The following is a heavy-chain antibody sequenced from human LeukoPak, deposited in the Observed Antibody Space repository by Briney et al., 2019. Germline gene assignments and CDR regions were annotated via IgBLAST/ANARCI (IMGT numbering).Heavy chain of an antibody. Sequence: PGGSLRLSCAASGFTFSSYEMNWVRQAPGKGLEWVSYISSSCRTIYYADSVKGRFTISRDNAKNSLYLQMNSLRAEDTAVYYCAELGITMIGGVWGKGTTVTISS. V-gene: IGHV3-48*03. CDR2: ISSSCRTI. J-gene: IGHJ6*04. CDR1: GFTFSSYE. D-gene: IGHD3-10*02. CDR3: AELGITMIGGV.